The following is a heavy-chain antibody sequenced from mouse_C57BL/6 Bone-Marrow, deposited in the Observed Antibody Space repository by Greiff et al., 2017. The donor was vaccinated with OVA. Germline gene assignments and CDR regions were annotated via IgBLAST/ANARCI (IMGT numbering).Heavy chain of an antibody. V-gene: IGHV14-1*01. CDR3: TTETAQASFAY. Sequence: EVQLQQSGAELVRPGASVKLSCTASGFNIKDYYMHWVKQRPEQGLEWIGRIDPEDGDTESAPKFQGKATMTADTSSNTAYLQLSSLTSEDTAVYYCTTETAQASFAYWGQGTLVTVSA. CDR1: GFNIKDYY. CDR2: IDPEDGDT. J-gene: IGHJ3*01. D-gene: IGHD3-2*02.